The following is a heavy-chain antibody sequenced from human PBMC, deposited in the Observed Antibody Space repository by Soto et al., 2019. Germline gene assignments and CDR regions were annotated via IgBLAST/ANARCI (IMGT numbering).Heavy chain of an antibody. CDR1: GFTFSSYA. CDR2: ISGSGGST. V-gene: IGHV3-23*01. J-gene: IGHJ4*02. CDR3: AKVGGYYYDSSGYYFFDY. D-gene: IGHD3-22*01. Sequence: GGSLRLSCAASGFTFSSYAMSWVRQAPGKGREWVSAISGSGGSTYYADSVKGRFTISRDNSKNTLYLQMNSLRAEDTAVYYCAKVGGYYYDSSGYYFFDYWGQGTRVTVSS.